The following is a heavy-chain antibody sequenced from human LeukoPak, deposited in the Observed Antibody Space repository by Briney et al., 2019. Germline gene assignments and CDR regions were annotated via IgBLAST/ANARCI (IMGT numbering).Heavy chain of an antibody. V-gene: IGHV4-39*07. CDR1: GGSISNSSYY. CDR3: ARVLPGIAAAGNDNWFDP. CDR2: MYYSGST. J-gene: IGHJ5*02. D-gene: IGHD6-13*01. Sequence: PSETLSLTCTVSGGSISNSSYYWGWIRQPPGKGLGWIGSMYYSGSTYYNPSLKSRATISVDTSKNQFSLKPSSVTAADTAVSYCARVLPGIAAAGNDNWFDPWGQGTLVTVSS.